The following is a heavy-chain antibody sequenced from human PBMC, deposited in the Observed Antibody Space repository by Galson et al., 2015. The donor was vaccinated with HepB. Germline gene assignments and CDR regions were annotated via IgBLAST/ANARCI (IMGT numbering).Heavy chain of an antibody. CDR1: GGTFSSYA. CDR3: AKEVTSDYHYGWFDP. Sequence: SVKVSCKASGGTFSSYAISWVRQAPGQGLEWMGGIIPIFGTANYAQKFQGRVTITADESTSTAYMELSSLRSEDTAVYYCAKEVTSDYHYGWFDPWGQGTLVTVSS. V-gene: IGHV1-69*13. CDR2: IIPIFGTA. J-gene: IGHJ5*02. D-gene: IGHD3-22*01.